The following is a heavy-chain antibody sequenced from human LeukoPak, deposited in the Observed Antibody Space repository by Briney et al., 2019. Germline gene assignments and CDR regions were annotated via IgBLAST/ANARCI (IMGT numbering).Heavy chain of an antibody. J-gene: IGHJ5*02. CDR3: ARPTREQQLVNGWFDP. V-gene: IGHV4-39*01. CDR2: IYYSGST. D-gene: IGHD6-13*01. CDR1: GGSISSSSYY. Sequence: PSETLSLTCTVSGGSISSSSYYWGWIRQPPGKGLEWIGSIYYSGSTYYNPSLKSRVTISVDTSKNQFSLKLSSVTAADTAVYYCARPTREQQLVNGWFDPWGQGTLVTVSS.